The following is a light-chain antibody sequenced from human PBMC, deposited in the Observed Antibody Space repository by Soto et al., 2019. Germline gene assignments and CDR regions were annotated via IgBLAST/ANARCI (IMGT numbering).Light chain of an antibody. V-gene: IGKV3-11*01. CDR1: QSVSSY. CDR3: QQRSNWPLT. CDR2: DAS. J-gene: IGKJ4*01. Sequence: EIVLTQSPATLSLSPGERATLSCRASQSVSSYLAWYQQKPGQAPRLLIYDASNRATGIPARFSGSGSGTDFTLTISSLEPEDFVVCYCQQRSNWPLTFGGGTKVEIK.